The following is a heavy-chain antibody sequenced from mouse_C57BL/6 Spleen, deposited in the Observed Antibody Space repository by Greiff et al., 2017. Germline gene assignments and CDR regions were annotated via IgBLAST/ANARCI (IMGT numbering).Heavy chain of an antibody. D-gene: IGHD1-1*01. CDR3: AIPIYSSSFAY. CDR2: INPGSGGT. Sequence: QVQLQQSGAELVRPGPSVKVSCKASGYSFTNYLIEWVQQRPGQGLEWIGVINPGSGGTNYTEKFKGQETLTADKSSSTVYMQISSQTSEDSAVYCGAIPIYSSSFAYWGQGTLVTVSA. V-gene: IGHV1-54*01. CDR1: GYSFTNYL. J-gene: IGHJ3*01.